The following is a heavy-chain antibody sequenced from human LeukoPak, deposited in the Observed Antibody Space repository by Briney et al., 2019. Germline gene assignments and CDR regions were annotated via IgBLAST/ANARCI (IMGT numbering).Heavy chain of an antibody. V-gene: IGHV1-8*03. J-gene: IGHJ4*02. CDR2: MNPNSGNT. D-gene: IGHD3-10*01. CDR3: ARGQYYYGSGSGDYFDY. CDR1: GYTFTSYD. Sequence: AASVKVSWKASGYTFTSYDINWVRQATGQGLEWMGWMNPNSGNTGYAQKFQGRVTITRNTSISTAYMELSSLRSEDTAVYYCARGQYYYGSGSGDYFDYWGQGTLVTVSS.